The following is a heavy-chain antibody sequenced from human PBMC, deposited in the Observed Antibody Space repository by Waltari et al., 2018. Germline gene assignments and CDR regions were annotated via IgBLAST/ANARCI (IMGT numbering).Heavy chain of an antibody. CDR2: INHSGST. Sequence: QVQLQQWGAGLLKPSETLSLTCAVYGGSFSGYYWSWIRQPPGKGLEWIGEINHSGSTNYNPSLKSRVTISVDTSKNQFSLKLSSVTAADTAVYYCARGRIVVVVAATSSYFQHWGQGTLVTVSS. CDR3: ARGRIVVVVAATSSYFQH. CDR1: GGSFSGYY. V-gene: IGHV4-34*01. D-gene: IGHD2-15*01. J-gene: IGHJ1*01.